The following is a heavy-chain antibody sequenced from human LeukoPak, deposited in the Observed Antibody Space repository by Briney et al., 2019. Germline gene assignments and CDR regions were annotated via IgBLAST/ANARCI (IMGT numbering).Heavy chain of an antibody. D-gene: IGHD4-17*01. CDR3: AKGRGTTVTKLGWYFDL. J-gene: IGHJ2*01. CDR1: GFTFSSYG. Sequence: GGSLRLSCAASGFTFSSYGMHWVRQAPGKGLEWVAVISYDGSNKYYADSVKGRFTISRDNSKNTLYLQMNSLRAEDTAVYYCAKGRGTTVTKLGWYFDLWGRGTLVTVSS. CDR2: ISYDGSNK. V-gene: IGHV3-30*18.